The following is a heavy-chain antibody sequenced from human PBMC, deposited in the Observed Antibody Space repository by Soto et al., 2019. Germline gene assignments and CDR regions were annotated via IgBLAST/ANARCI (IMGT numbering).Heavy chain of an antibody. CDR2: ISAYNGNS. Sequence: QVQLVQSGGEVKKPGASVKVSCKASGYTFANYGINWVRQAPGQGLEWLGWISAYNGNSKYAQKLQDRVTMTTDTSQNTAHMELRSLRSDDTAVYYCARDGSAYQPGSNWFDPWGQGTLVTVSS. CDR3: ARDGSAYQPGSNWFDP. J-gene: IGHJ5*02. CDR1: GYTFANYG. D-gene: IGHD3-10*01. V-gene: IGHV1-18*01.